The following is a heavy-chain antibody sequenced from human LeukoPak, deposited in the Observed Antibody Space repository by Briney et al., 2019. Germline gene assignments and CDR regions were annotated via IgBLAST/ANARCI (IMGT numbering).Heavy chain of an antibody. CDR1: GGSISSYY. CDR2: IYTSGST. J-gene: IGHJ4*02. Sequence: SETLSLTCTVSGGSISSYYWSWIRQPAGKGLEWIGRIYTSGSTNYNPSLKGRVTMSVDTSKNQFSLKLSSVTAADTAVYYCAREAEYYYDSSGYYYYFDYWGQGTLVTVSS. V-gene: IGHV4-4*07. D-gene: IGHD3-22*01. CDR3: AREAEYYYDSSGYYYYFDY.